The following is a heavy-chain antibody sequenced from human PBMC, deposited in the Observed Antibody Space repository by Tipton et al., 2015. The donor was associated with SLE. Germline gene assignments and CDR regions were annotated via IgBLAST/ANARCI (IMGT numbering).Heavy chain of an antibody. CDR1: GGSITSHY. Sequence: TLSLTCTVSGGSITSHYWSWIRQPPGKGLEWIGYIYNTGSTNYNPPLKSRVTISVDTSKNQFSLKLNSVTAADSAVYYCARHDQQRDAFDIWGQGTLVTVSS. J-gene: IGHJ3*02. CDR3: ARHDQQRDAFDI. CDR2: IYNTGST. D-gene: IGHD3-3*01. V-gene: IGHV4-59*11.